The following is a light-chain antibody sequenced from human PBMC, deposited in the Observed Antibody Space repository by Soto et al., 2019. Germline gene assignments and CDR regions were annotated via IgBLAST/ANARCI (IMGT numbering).Light chain of an antibody. CDR3: SSYTSSSTLVV. Sequence: QSALTQPASVSGSPGQSITIYCTGTSSDVGGYNYVSWYQQHPGKAPKLMIYDVSNRPSGVSIRFSGSKSGNTASLTISGLQAEDEADYYCSSYTSSSTLVVFGGGTKLTVL. CDR1: SSDVGGYNY. V-gene: IGLV2-14*01. J-gene: IGLJ2*01. CDR2: DVS.